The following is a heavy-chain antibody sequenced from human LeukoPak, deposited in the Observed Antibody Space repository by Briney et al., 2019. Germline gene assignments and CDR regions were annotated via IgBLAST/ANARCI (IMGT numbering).Heavy chain of an antibody. Sequence: SETLSLTCTVSGYSISSGYYWSWIRQPPGKGLEWIGYIYYSGSANYNPSLKSRVTISVDTSKNQFSLKLSSVTAADTAVYYCARTTEGGYTYDYFYYYYMDVWGKGTTVTISS. CDR3: ARTTEGGYTYDYFYYYYMDV. CDR1: GYSISSGYY. CDR2: IYYSGSA. V-gene: IGHV4-61*01. D-gene: IGHD5-18*01. J-gene: IGHJ6*03.